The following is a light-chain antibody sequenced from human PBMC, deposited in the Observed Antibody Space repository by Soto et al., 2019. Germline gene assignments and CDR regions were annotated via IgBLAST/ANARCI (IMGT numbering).Light chain of an antibody. CDR3: QQYNSYPLT. Sequence: DIQITQSPSTLSASVGDRVTITCRASQSISTWLAWYQQKPGKAPKVLIYKASSLGSGVPSRFSGSGSGTEFTLSISSLQPADFATYYCQQYNSYPLTFGGGTKVDNK. J-gene: IGKJ4*01. CDR2: KAS. CDR1: QSISTW. V-gene: IGKV1-5*03.